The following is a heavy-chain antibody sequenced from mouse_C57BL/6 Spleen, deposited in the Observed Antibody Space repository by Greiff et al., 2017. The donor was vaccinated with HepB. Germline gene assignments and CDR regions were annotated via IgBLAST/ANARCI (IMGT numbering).Heavy chain of an antibody. CDR3: ARDYGNYRSSMDY. V-gene: IGHV1-69*01. CDR1: GYTVSVYW. CDR2: IDPSDSYT. Sequence: VKLQQQGGELVMPAPAVKLSCIASGYTVSVYWMHWVKQRPGQGLEWIGEIDPSDSYTNYNQKFKGKSTLTVNKSSRTAYMQLSSLTSEDSAVYYCARDYGNYRSSMDYWGQGTSVTVSS. J-gene: IGHJ4*01. D-gene: IGHD2-1*01.